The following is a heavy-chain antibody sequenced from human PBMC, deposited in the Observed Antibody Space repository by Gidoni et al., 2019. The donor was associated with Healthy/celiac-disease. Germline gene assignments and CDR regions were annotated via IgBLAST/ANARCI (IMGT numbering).Heavy chain of an antibody. J-gene: IGHJ3*02. CDR1: GSSISSYY. D-gene: IGHD6-6*01. CDR2: IYTRGST. V-gene: IGHV4-4*07. CDR3: ARDGASIVFAAFDI. Sequence: QVQLQESGPGLVKPSETLSLTCPVSGSSISSYYWSWIRQPAGKGLEWIGRIYTRGSTNYNPSLKSRVTMSVDTSKNQFSLKLSSVTAADTAVYYCARDGASIVFAAFDIWGQGTMVTVSS.